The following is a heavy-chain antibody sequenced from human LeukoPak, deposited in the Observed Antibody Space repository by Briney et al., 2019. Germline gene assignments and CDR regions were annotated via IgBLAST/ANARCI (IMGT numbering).Heavy chain of an antibody. J-gene: IGHJ4*02. D-gene: IGHD6-13*01. V-gene: IGHV3-15*01. CDR3: TVRSSI. CDR1: GITFSNYW. Sequence: GGSLRLSCVASGITFSNYWMSWVRQAPGEGLEWGGRIKSKDDGETIDYNTPVKGRFTISRDDSKHTLYLEMNSLKNEDTAMYYCTVRSSIWSQGTLVTVSS. CDR2: IKSKDDGETI.